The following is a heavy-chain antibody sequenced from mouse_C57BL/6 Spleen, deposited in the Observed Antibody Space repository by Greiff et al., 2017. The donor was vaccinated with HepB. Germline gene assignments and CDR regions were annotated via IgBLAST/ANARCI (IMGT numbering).Heavy chain of an antibody. D-gene: IGHD1-1*01. V-gene: IGHV1-62-2*01. CDR3: ARHDYWDY. Sequence: VQLQQSGAELVKPGASVKLSCKASGYTFTEYTIHWVKQRSGKGLEWIGWFYPGSGSIKYTEKLKDKVTLTADNSSSTVYMELSSMTSEDSAVYVWARHDYWDYWGQGTTLTVSS. CDR1: GYTFTEYT. J-gene: IGHJ2*01. CDR2: FYPGSGSI.